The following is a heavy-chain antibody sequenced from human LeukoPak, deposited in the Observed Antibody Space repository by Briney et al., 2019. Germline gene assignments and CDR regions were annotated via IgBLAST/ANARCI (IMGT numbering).Heavy chain of an antibody. D-gene: IGHD3-22*01. CDR2: IWYDGSNK. J-gene: IGHJ4*02. CDR3: AREIPSTVYYDSSGFDY. Sequence: PGRSLRLSCAASGLTFSSYGMHWVRQAPGKGLEWVAVIWYDGSNKYYADSVKGRFTISRDNSKNTLYLQMNSLRAEDTAVYYCAREIPSTVYYDSSGFDYWGQGTLVTVSS. CDR1: GLTFSSYG. V-gene: IGHV3-33*01.